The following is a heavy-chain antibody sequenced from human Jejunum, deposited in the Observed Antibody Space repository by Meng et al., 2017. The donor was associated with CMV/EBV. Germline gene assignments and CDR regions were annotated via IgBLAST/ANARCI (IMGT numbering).Heavy chain of an antibody. V-gene: IGHV1-18*01. CDR1: TVTNYG. Sequence: TVTNYGISWVRQAPGQGLEYMGWISAYDGDTNYAQKLQDRVTMTTDTSTSTAYMELRSLRSDDTAVYYCARDETNIVVEPAAIPFDYWGQGTLVTVSS. CDR3: ARDETNIVVEPAAIPFDY. J-gene: IGHJ4*02. D-gene: IGHD2-2*01. CDR2: ISAYDGDT.